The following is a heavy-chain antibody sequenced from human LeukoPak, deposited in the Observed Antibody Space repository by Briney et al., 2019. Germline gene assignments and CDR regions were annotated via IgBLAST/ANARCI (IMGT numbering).Heavy chain of an antibody. CDR1: GYSFTSYW. CDR3: ASGIAAAGISGGFDY. V-gene: IGHV5-51*01. J-gene: IGHJ4*02. D-gene: IGHD6-13*01. Sequence: GESLQISCKGSGYSFTSYWIGWVRQMPGKGLEWMGIIYPGDSDTRYSPSFQGQVTNSADKSISTAYLQWSSLKASDTAMYYCASGIAAAGISGGFDYWGQGTLVTVSS. CDR2: IYPGDSDT.